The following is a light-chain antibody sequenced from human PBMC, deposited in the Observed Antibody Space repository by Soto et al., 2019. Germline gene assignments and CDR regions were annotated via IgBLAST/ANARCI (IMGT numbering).Light chain of an antibody. CDR1: SSDVATYKY. V-gene: IGLV2-8*01. CDR2: DVS. J-gene: IGLJ1*01. CDR3: SSYAGSNSYV. Sequence: QSALTQPASVSGSPGQSITISCTGTSSDVATYKYVSWYQQHPGKAPKLMIFDVSERPSGVPDRFSGSKSGNTASLTVSGLQAEDEADYYCSSYAGSNSYVFGTGTKVTVL.